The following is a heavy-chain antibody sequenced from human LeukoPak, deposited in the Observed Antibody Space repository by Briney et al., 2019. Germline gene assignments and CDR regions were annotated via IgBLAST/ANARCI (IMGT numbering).Heavy chain of an antibody. CDR1: GFTFSKYW. J-gene: IGHJ4*02. CDR2: INTDGTVT. V-gene: IGHV3-74*01. CDR3: ATKQWLAPPPDS. Sequence: SGGSLRLSCAASGFTFSKYWMLWVRQAPGKGLESVSRINTDGTVTTYADSVKGRFTVSRDNADNTIFLQMNSVRDEDTAVYYLATKQWLAPPPDSWGQGTPVTVSS. D-gene: IGHD6-19*01.